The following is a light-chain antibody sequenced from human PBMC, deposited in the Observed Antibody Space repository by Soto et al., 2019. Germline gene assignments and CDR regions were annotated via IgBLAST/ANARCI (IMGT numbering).Light chain of an antibody. J-gene: IGKJ3*01. CDR1: QDSSNY. V-gene: IGKV1-33*01. CDR3: QHYDNLLFT. Sequence: DIQMTQSPSSLSASVGYRVTITCQASQDSSNYLNWYQQKPGKAPKLLIYDASNLETGVPSRFSGSGSGTDFTFTISSLQPEDIATYYCQHYDNLLFTFGPGTKVDIK. CDR2: DAS.